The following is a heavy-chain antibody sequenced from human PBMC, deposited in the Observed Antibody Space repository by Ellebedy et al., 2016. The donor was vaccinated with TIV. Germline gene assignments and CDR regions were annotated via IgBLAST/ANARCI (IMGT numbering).Heavy chain of an antibody. V-gene: IGHV3-7*01. CDR1: GFSFSSYW. CDR2: IRQDGSDK. J-gene: IGHJ3*02. D-gene: IGHD4-17*01. Sequence: GESLKISCAASGFSFSSYWMSWVRQVPGKGLEWVANIRQDGSDKYYVDSVKGRFTISRDNAKNSLYLQMNSLRAEDAAVYYCATDGSYGDYRSPTHAFVMWGQGTVVTVSS. CDR3: ATDGSYGDYRSPTHAFVM.